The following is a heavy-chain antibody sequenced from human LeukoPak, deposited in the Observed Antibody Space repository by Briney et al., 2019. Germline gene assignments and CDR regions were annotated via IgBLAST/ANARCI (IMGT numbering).Heavy chain of an antibody. CDR1: GFTLSSHV. D-gene: IGHD3-22*01. CDR2: ISGSGDST. CDR3: AKVNFYDSSASRY. Sequence: GGSLRLSCAASGFTLSSHVMSWVRQAPGKGLEWVSVISGSGDSTHYADSVKGRFTISRDNSKNTLYLQMNSLRVEDTAVYYCAKVNFYDSSASRYWGQGTLVTVSS. J-gene: IGHJ4*02. V-gene: IGHV3-23*01.